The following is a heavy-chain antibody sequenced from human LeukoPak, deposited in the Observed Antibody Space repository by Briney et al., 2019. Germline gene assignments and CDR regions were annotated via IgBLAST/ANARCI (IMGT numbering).Heavy chain of an antibody. CDR1: GYTFTDYY. CDR2: INPSDGRT. V-gene: IGHV1-46*01. CDR3: ARGYTYLWGSYRYPAY. Sequence: GASVKVSCKASGYTFTDYYIHWVRQAPGQGLEWMGLINPSDGRTKFAESFQGRVTMTRDMSTSTVYMDLSRLRSEDTAIYYCARGYTYLWGSYRYPAYWGQGTLVTVSS. D-gene: IGHD3-16*02. J-gene: IGHJ4*02.